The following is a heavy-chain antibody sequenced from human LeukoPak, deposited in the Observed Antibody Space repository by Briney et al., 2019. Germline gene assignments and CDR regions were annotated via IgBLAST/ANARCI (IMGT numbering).Heavy chain of an antibody. J-gene: IGHJ4*02. CDR1: GFTFSSYS. CDR3: ARDAVWGYYDSSGYYPLDY. Sequence: GSLRLSCAASGFTFSSYSMNWVRQAPGKGLEWVSYISSSSSTIYYADSVKGRFTISRDNAKNSLYLQMNSLRAEDTAVYYCARDAVWGYYDSSGYYPLDYWGQGTLVTVSS. V-gene: IGHV3-48*01. D-gene: IGHD3-22*01. CDR2: ISSSSSTI.